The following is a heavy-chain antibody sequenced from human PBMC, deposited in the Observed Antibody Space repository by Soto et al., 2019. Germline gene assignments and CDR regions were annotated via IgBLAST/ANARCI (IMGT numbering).Heavy chain of an antibody. V-gene: IGHV3-11*01. D-gene: IGHD3-3*01. CDR1: GFTFSDYY. Sequence: GGSLRLSCAASGFTFSDYYMSWIRQAPGKGLEWVSYISSSGSTIYYADSVKGRFTISRDNAKNSLYLQMNSLRAEDTAVYYCARDWATQNDFWSGYTYYYYYMDVWGKGTTVTVSS. J-gene: IGHJ6*03. CDR3: ARDWATQNDFWSGYTYYYYYMDV. CDR2: ISSSGSTI.